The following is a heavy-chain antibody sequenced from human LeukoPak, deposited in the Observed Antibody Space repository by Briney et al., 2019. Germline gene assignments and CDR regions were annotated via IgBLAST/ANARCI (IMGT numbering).Heavy chain of an antibody. Sequence: EASVKVSCKAFGYTFTSNYMHWVRQAPGQGLEWMGWINPNSGGTNYAQKFQGRVTMTRDTSISTAYMELSRLRSDDTAVYYCARLVKYYDSSLGYWGREPWSPSPQ. CDR2: INPNSGGT. D-gene: IGHD3-22*01. J-gene: IGHJ4*02. CDR3: ARLVKYYDSSLGY. CDR1: GYTFTSNY. V-gene: IGHV1-2*02.